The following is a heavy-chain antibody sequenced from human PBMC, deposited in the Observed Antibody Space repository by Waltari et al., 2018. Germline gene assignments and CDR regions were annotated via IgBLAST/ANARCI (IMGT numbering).Heavy chain of an antibody. CDR1: GYTFTDHY. J-gene: IGHJ4*02. D-gene: IGHD3-22*01. CDR3: ARVADYDSSYHTPN. CDR2: INPNSGGT. V-gene: IGHV1-2*02. Sequence: QVQLVQSGAEVKKPGASVKVSCKASGYTFTDHYIHWVRQAPGQGREWMGWINPNSGGTNKALKFQGRVTMTRDTSITTAYMELSRLRSDDTAVYYCARVADYDSSYHTPNWGQGTLVIVSA.